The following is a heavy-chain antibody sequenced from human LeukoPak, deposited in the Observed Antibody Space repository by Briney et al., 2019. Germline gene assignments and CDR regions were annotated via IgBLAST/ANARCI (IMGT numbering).Heavy chain of an antibody. Sequence: SETLSLTCTVSGGSISSYYWSWIRQPPGKGLEWIGYIYYSGSTNYNPSLKSRVTISVDTSKNQFSLKLSSVTAADTAVYYCARGVELRENWFAPWGQGTLVTVSS. CDR2: IYYSGST. CDR1: GGSISSYY. CDR3: ARGVELRENWFAP. J-gene: IGHJ5*02. V-gene: IGHV4-59*01. D-gene: IGHD1-26*01.